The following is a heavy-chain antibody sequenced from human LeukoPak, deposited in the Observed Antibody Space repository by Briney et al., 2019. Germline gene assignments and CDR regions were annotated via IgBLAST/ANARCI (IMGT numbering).Heavy chain of an antibody. V-gene: IGHV3-21*01. CDR2: ISSSSSYI. J-gene: IGHJ4*02. Sequence: TGGSLRLSCAASGFTFSSYSMNWVRQAPGKGLEWVSSISSSSSYIYYADSVKGRFTISRDNSKNTLYLQMNSLRAEDTAVYYCASWGRDGYNYLDYWGQGTLVTVSS. CDR1: GFTFSSYS. D-gene: IGHD5-24*01. CDR3: ASWGRDGYNYLDY.